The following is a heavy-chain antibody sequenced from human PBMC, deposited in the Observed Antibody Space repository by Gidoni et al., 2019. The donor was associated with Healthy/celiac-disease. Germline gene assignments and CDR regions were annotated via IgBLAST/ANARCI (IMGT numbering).Heavy chain of an antibody. V-gene: IGHV3-53*01. J-gene: IGHJ4*02. CDR1: GFTVSSNY. CDR2: IYSGGST. Sequence: EVQLVESGGGLIQPVGSLRLSCAASGFTVSSNYMSWVRQAPGKGLEWVSVIYSGGSTYYADSVKGRFTISRDNSKNTLYLQMNSLRAEDTAVYYCAKEHPKYYFDYWGQGTLVTVSS. CDR3: AKEHPKYYFDY.